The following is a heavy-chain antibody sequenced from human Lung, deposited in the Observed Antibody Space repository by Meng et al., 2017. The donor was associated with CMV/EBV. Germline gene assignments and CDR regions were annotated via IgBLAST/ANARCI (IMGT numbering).Heavy chain of an antibody. J-gene: IGHJ6*02. CDR3: AKDVAAPTQPYYYYYGMDV. V-gene: IGHV3-33*06. D-gene: IGHD6-6*01. CDR1: GFTFSSYV. CDR2: IWYEGSNK. Sequence: GGSXRLXCAASGFTFSSYVMHWVRQAPGKGLEWVAVIWYEGSNKYYADSVKGRFTISRDNSKNTLYMQMNRLRAEDTAVYYCAKDVAAPTQPYYYYYGMDVXGQGXTVTVSS.